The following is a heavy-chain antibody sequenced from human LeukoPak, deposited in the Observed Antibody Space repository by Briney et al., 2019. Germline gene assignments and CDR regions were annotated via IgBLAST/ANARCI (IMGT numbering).Heavy chain of an antibody. D-gene: IGHD3-3*01. Sequence: SETLSLTCTVSGGSISSSSYYWGWIRQPPGKGLEWIGSIYYSGSTYYNPSLKSRVTISVDTSKNQFSLKLSSVTAADTAVYYCARVSQYDEVCDYWGQGTLVTVSS. CDR2: IYYSGST. V-gene: IGHV4-39*07. J-gene: IGHJ4*02. CDR3: ARVSQYDEVCDY. CDR1: GGSISSSSYY.